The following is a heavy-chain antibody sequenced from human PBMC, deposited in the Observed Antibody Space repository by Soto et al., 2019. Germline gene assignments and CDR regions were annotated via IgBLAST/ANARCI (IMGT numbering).Heavy chain of an antibody. CDR2: IVVGSGNT. CDR3: AAGKVWGYYYYGMDV. CDR1: GFTFTSSA. Sequence: SEKVSCKASGFTFTSSAVQRVRQARGQRLEWIGWIVVGSGNTNYAQKFQERVTITRDMSTSTAYMELSSLRSEDTAVYYCAAGKVWGYYYYGMDVWGQGTTVTVSS. D-gene: IGHD3-16*01. J-gene: IGHJ6*02. V-gene: IGHV1-58*01.